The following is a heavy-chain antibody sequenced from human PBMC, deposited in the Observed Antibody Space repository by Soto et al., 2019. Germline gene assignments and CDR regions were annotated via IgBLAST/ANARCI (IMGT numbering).Heavy chain of an antibody. CDR1: GGSISSGGYY. J-gene: IGHJ5*02. Sequence: SETLSLTCTVSGGSISSGGYYWSWIRQHPGKGLEWIGYIYYSGSTYYNPSLKSRVTISVDTSKNQFSLKLSSVTAADTAVYYCARDGYDFSSDWFDPWGQGTLVTVSS. V-gene: IGHV4-31*03. D-gene: IGHD3-3*01. CDR3: ARDGYDFSSDWFDP. CDR2: IYYSGST.